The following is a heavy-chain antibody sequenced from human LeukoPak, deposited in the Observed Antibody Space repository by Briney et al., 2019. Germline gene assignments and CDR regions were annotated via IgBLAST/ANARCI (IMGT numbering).Heavy chain of an antibody. CDR2: INSDGSST. J-gene: IGHJ4*02. CDR1: GFTFSDYW. Sequence: GGALRLSCAASGFTFSDYWMHWVRQAPGRGLVWVSRINSDGSSTSYADSVKGRFTLSRDNAKNTLYLQMNSLRAEDTAVYYCATTPDSNWYYFDYWGQGALVTVSS. D-gene: IGHD6-13*01. V-gene: IGHV3-74*01. CDR3: ATTPDSNWYYFDY.